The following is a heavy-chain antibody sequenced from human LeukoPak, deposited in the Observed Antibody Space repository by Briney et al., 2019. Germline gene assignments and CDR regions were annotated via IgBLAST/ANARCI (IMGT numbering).Heavy chain of an antibody. CDR1: GYIFTSYW. J-gene: IGHJ4*02. CDR3: ARPLMRYYDSSGYPPGY. D-gene: IGHD3-22*01. V-gene: IGHV5-51*01. Sequence: GGSLQISCKGSGYIFTSYWIGWVRQMPGKGLEWMGIIYPGDSDTRYSPSFQGQVTISADKSISTAYLQWSSLKASDTAMYYCARPLMRYYDSSGYPPGYWGQGTLVTVSS. CDR2: IYPGDSDT.